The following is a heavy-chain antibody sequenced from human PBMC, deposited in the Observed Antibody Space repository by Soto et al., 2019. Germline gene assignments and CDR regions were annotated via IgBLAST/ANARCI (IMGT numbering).Heavy chain of an antibody. Sequence: GGSLRLSCAASGFKFSNYAMSWVRQAPGKGLEWVSLISATGGGTYYADSVKGRYTISRDNSHNTLYLQVHSLTAEDTAVYYCAKDRRAGGNSAFYFDFWGQGAQVTVSS. J-gene: IGHJ4*02. D-gene: IGHD3-16*01. CDR1: GFKFSNYA. CDR2: ISATGGGT. V-gene: IGHV3-23*01. CDR3: AKDRRAGGNSAFYFDF.